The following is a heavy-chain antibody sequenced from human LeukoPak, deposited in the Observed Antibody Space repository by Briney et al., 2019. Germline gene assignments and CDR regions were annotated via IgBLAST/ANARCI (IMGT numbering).Heavy chain of an antibody. CDR2: IYYSGST. V-gene: IGHV4-59*12. D-gene: IGHD6-13*01. Sequence: PSETLSLTCTVSGGSISSYYWSWIRQPPGKGLEWIGYIYYSGSTYYNPSLKSRVTISVDTSKNQFSLKLSSVTAADTAVYYCARERKAAAGPFDYWGQGTLVTVSS. CDR3: ARERKAAAGPFDY. J-gene: IGHJ4*02. CDR1: GGSISSYY.